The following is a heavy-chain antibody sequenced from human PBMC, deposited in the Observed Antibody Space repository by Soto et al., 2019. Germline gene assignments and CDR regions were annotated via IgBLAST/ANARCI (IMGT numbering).Heavy chain of an antibody. CDR1: GYSFTSYW. CDR2: IYPGDSDT. CDR3: ARTAAAGKYYYGVDV. J-gene: IGHJ6*02. V-gene: IGHV5-51*01. D-gene: IGHD6-13*01. Sequence: GESLKISCKGSGYSFTSYWIGWVRQMPGKGLGWMGIIYPGDSDTRYSPSFQGQVTISADKSISTAYLQWSSLKALDTAIYYCARTAAAGKYYYGVDVCGQGTTVTVSS.